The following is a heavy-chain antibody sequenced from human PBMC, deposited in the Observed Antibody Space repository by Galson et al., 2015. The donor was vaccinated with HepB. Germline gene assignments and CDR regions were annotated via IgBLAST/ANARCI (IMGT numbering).Heavy chain of an antibody. D-gene: IGHD3-16*01. CDR3: EKGGGGGYFDY. V-gene: IGHV3-9*01. CDR2: ISWNSGSI. Sequence: SLRLSCAASGFTFDDYAMHWVRQAPGKGLEWVSGISWNSGSIGYADSVKGRFTISRDNAKNSLYLQMNSLRAEDTALYYCEKGGGGGYFDYWGQGTLVTVPS. J-gene: IGHJ4*02. CDR1: GFTFDDYA.